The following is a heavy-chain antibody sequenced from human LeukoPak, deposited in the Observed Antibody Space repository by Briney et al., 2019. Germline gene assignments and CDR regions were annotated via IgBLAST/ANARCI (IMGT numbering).Heavy chain of an antibody. CDR3: AVEISSSWDSFDY. CDR2: ISGSGGST. D-gene: IGHD6-13*01. V-gene: IGHV3-23*01. Sequence: GGSLRLSCAASGFTFSSYAMSWVRQAPGKGLEWVSAISGSGGSTYYADSVKGRFTISRDNSKNTLYLQMGSLRAEDMAVYYCAVEISSSWDSFDYWGQGTLVTVSA. J-gene: IGHJ4*02. CDR1: GFTFSSYA.